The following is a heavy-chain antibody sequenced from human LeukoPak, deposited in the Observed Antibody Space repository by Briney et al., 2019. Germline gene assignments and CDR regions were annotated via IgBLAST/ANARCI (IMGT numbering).Heavy chain of an antibody. J-gene: IGHJ4*02. D-gene: IGHD3/OR15-3a*01. V-gene: IGHV4-39*01. CDR2: IYYSGNT. CDR1: GVSISSSNSY. CDR3: ARQAGSGLFILP. Sequence: PSETLSLTCTVSGVSISSSNSYWGWIRQPPGKGLEWIGSIYYSGNTYYNASLKSQVSISIDTSKNQFSLRLTSVTAADTAVYYCARQAGSGLFILPGGQGTLVTVPS.